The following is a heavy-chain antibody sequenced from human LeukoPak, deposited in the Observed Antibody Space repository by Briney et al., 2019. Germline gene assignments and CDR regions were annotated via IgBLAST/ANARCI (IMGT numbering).Heavy chain of an antibody. Sequence: ASVKVSCKVSGYTFTSYAMNWVRQAPGQGLEWMGWINTNTGNPTYAQGFTGRFVFSLDTSVSTAYLQISSLKAEDTAVYYCARGGGWYRRDAFDIWGQGTMVTVSS. J-gene: IGHJ3*02. CDR3: ARGGGWYRRDAFDI. D-gene: IGHD6-19*01. V-gene: IGHV7-4-1*02. CDR2: INTNTGNP. CDR1: GYTFTSYA.